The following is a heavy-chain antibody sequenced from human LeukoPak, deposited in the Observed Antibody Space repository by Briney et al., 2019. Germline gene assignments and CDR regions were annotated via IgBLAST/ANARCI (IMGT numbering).Heavy chain of an antibody. CDR3: ARELADTAVVPEYFDY. V-gene: IGHV4-30-4*01. CDR1: GGSINRYY. Sequence: SETLSLTCTVSGGSINRYYWSWIRQPPGKGLEWIGYIYYSGSTYYNPSLKSRVTISVDTSKNQFSLKLSSVTAADTAVYYCARELADTAVVPEYFDYWGQGTLVTVSS. D-gene: IGHD5-18*01. CDR2: IYYSGST. J-gene: IGHJ4*02.